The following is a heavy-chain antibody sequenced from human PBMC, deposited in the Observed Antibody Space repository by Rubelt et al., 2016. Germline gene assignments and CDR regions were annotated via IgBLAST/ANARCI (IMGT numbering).Heavy chain of an antibody. CDR3: ARVNDTAHGMDV. CDR1: GVSVRTSY. D-gene: IGHD5-18*01. CDR2: SNPSGST. J-gene: IGHJ6*02. V-gene: IGHV4-59*02. Sequence: QVQLQESGPGLVKPSETLSLTCTVSGVSVRTSYWSWIRQSPGKGLEWIGESNPSGSTNYNPSLKSRVTISVDTSENQFSLNLRSMTAAETAVYYCARVNDTAHGMDVWGQGTTVTVSS.